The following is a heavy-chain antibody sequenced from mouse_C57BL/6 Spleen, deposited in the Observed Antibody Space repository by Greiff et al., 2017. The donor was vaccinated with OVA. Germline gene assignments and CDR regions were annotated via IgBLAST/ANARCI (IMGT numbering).Heavy chain of an antibody. Sequence: VKLKQPGAELVKPGASVKVSCKASGYTFTSYWMHWVKQRPGQGLEWIGRIHPSDSDTNYNQKFKGKATLTVDKSSSTAYMQLSSLTSEDSAVYYCAIGADYYGSSYWYFDVWGTGTTVTVSS. J-gene: IGHJ1*03. CDR2: IHPSDSDT. CDR1: GYTFTSYW. D-gene: IGHD1-1*01. V-gene: IGHV1-74*01. CDR3: AIGADYYGSSYWYFDV.